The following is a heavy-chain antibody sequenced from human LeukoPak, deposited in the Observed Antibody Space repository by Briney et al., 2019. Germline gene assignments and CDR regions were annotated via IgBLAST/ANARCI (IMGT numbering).Heavy chain of an antibody. J-gene: IGHJ3*02. CDR1: GGSISSGGYY. V-gene: IGHV4-30-2*01. Sequence: SETLSLTCTVSGGSISSGGYYWSWIRQPPGKGLEWIGYIYHSGSTYYNPSLKSRVTISVDRSKNQFSLKLSSVTAADTAVYYCARDQPHFDQNAFDIWGQGTMVTVSS. D-gene: IGHD2-2*01. CDR3: ARDQPHFDQNAFDI. CDR2: IYHSGST.